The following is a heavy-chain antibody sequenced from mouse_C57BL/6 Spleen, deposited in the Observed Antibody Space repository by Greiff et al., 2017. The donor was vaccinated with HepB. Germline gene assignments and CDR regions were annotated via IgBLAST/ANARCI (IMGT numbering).Heavy chain of an antibody. CDR1: GYTFTSYW. Sequence: QVQLQQPGAELVRPGTSVKLSRKASGYTFTSYWMHWVKQRPGQGLEWIGVIDPSDSYTNYNQKFKGKATLTVDTSSSTAYMQLSSLTSEDSAVYYCWSSYDYFDYWGQGTTLTVSS. V-gene: IGHV1-59*01. CDR3: WSSYDYFDY. J-gene: IGHJ2*01. D-gene: IGHD1-1*01. CDR2: IDPSDSYT.